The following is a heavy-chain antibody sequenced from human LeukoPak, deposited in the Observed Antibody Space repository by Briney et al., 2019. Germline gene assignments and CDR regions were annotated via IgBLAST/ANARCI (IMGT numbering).Heavy chain of an antibody. J-gene: IGHJ4*02. V-gene: IGHV4-31*03. D-gene: IGHD4-17*01. Sequence: PSETLSLTCTVSDGSITGYYWSWIRQHPGKGLEWIGYIYYSGSTYYNPSLKSRVTISLDTSNNQFSLKLSSVTAADTAVYYCARSLGTVTGTLIGYWGQGTLVTVSS. CDR1: DGSITGYY. CDR3: ARSLGTVTGTLIGY. CDR2: IYYSGST.